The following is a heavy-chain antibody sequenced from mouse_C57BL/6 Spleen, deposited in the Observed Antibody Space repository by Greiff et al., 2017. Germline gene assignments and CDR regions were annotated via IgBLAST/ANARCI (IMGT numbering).Heavy chain of an antibody. CDR3: AGYGNYEGDFDY. J-gene: IGHJ2*01. Sequence: QVQLQQPGTELVKPGASVKLSCKASGYTFTSYWMHWVKQRPGQGLEWIGNINPSNGGTNYNEKFKSKATLTVDKSSSTVYMQPSSLTSEDSAVYYCAGYGNYEGDFDYWGQGTTLTVSS. CDR1: GYTFTSYW. D-gene: IGHD2-10*02. CDR2: INPSNGGT. V-gene: IGHV1-53*01.